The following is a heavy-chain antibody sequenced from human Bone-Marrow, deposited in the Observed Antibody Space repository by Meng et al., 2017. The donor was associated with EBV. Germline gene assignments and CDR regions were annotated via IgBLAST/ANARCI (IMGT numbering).Heavy chain of an antibody. D-gene: IGHD3-10*01. Sequence: RVQVEAKVKKPGASVKVSCKASGYTFTSYGISWVRQAPGQGLEWMGWISAYNAHTNYAQKLQGRVTMTTDTSTRTTYMELRSLRSDDTAVYYCARDADYGSGSYGVLIDYWGQGTLVTVSS. CDR1: GYTFTSYG. J-gene: IGHJ4*02. CDR2: ISAYNAHT. V-gene: IGHV1-18*01. CDR3: ARDADYGSGSYGVLIDY.